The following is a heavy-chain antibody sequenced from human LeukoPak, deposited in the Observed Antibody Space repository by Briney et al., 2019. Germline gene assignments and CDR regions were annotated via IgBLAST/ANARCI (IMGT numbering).Heavy chain of an antibody. V-gene: IGHV3-53*01. CDR3: ARESHYDSSGYLLHGMDV. D-gene: IGHD3-22*01. J-gene: IGHJ6*02. CDR2: IYSGGST. Sequence: GGSLRLSCAASGVTVSSNYMSWVRQAPGKGLEWVSVIYSGGSTYYADSVKGRFTISRDNSKNTLYLQMNSLRAEDTAVYYCARESHYDSSGYLLHGMDVWGQGTTVTVSS. CDR1: GVTVSSNY.